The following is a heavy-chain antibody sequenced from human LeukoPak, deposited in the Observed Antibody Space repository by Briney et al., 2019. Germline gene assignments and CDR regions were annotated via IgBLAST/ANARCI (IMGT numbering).Heavy chain of an antibody. J-gene: IGHJ5*02. V-gene: IGHV4-4*07. D-gene: IGHD3-10*01. CDR1: GGSISSYY. CDR2: IYTSGST. CDR3: ARGITMVRGISVPNWFDP. Sequence: SETLSLTCTVSGGSISSYYWSWIRQPAGKGLEWIGRIYTSGSTNYNPSLKSRVTMSVDTSKNQFSLKLSSVTAADTAVYYCARGITMVRGISVPNWFDPWAREPWSPSPQ.